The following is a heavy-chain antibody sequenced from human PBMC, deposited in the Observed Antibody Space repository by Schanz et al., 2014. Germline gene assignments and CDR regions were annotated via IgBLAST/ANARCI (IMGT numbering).Heavy chain of an antibody. CDR1: GFNFGSHG. CDR2: ISYDGSFK. Sequence: QVQLVESGGGVVQPGRSLRLSCAASGFNFGSHGMHWVRQAPGKGLEWVAVISYDGSFKNYADSVRGRFTISRDNSKNTLYLQMNSLKIEDTAVYYCATASSPVREAGAGSSLHLWGQGTLVTVSP. D-gene: IGHD6-13*01. V-gene: IGHV3-33*01. J-gene: IGHJ5*02. CDR3: ATASSPVREAGAGSSLHL.